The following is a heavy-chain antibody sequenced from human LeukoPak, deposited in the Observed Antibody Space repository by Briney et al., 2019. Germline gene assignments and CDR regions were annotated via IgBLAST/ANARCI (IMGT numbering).Heavy chain of an antibody. D-gene: IGHD3-10*01. CDR3: ARVGYFGSGMLYFDY. CDR1: GYYFTTYW. V-gene: IGHV5-51*01. CDR2: IYPGDSDT. J-gene: IGHJ4*02. Sequence: GESLKISCEGSGYYFTTYWIGWVRQMPGKGLESMGIIYPGDSDTRYSPSFQGQVTISADKSITTAYLQWSSLRASDTAMYYCARVGYFGSGMLYFDYWGQGTLVTVSS.